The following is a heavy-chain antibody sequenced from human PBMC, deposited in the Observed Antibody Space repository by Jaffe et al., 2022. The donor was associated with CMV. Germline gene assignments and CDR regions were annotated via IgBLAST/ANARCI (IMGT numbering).Heavy chain of an antibody. CDR3: AKSGPPGIAAAGIRFDY. V-gene: IGHV3-23*01. J-gene: IGHJ4*02. Sequence: EVQLLESGGGLVQPGGSLRLSCAASGFTFSSYAMSWVRQAPGKGLEWVSAISGSGGSTYYADSVKGRFTISRDNSKNTLYLQMNSLRAEDTAVYYCAKSGPPGIAAAGIRFDYWGQGTLVTVSS. CDR1: GFTFSSYA. D-gene: IGHD6-13*01. CDR2: ISGSGGST.